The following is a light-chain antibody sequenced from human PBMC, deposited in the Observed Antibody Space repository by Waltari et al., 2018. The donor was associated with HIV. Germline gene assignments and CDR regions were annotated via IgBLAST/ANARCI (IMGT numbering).Light chain of an antibody. Sequence: QSALTQPASVSGSPGQSITISCTGTSSDVGSYYLVSWYQQHPGKAPKLMIYEVNKRPARVSNRFCGPKSGNTASLTSSGLQAEDEADFCCCSYAGSSTLVFGGGTKLTVL. CDR2: EVN. V-gene: IGLV2-23*02. J-gene: IGLJ3*02. CDR1: SSDVGSYYL. CDR3: CSYAGSSTLV.